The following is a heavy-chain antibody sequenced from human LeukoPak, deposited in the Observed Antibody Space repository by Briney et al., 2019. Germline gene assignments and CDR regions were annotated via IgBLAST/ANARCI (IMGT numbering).Heavy chain of an antibody. V-gene: IGHV1-69*01. Sequence: GSWVKVSCKASGGTFSSYAISWVRQAPGQGLEWMGGIIPIFGTANYAQKFQGRVTIIADESTSTAYMELSSLRSEDTAVYYCARGVVGATTGAYSFDYWGRGTLVTVSS. CDR2: IIPIFGTA. CDR1: GGTFSSYA. CDR3: ARGVVGATTGAYSFDY. D-gene: IGHD1-26*01. J-gene: IGHJ4*02.